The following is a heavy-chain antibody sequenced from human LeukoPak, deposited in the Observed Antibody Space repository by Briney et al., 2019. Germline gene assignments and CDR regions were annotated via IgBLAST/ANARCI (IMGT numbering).Heavy chain of an antibody. CDR1: GDSISSYY. CDR2: IYYSGST. Sequence: PSETLSLTCTVSGDSISSYYWSWIRQSPGKGLEWIGYIYYSGSTNYNPSLKSRVTISVDTSKNQFSLKLSSVTAADTAVYYCAKGYCRGGSCYAYSLDYWGQGTLVTVSS. D-gene: IGHD2-15*01. J-gene: IGHJ4*02. V-gene: IGHV4-59*01. CDR3: AKGYCRGGSCYAYSLDY.